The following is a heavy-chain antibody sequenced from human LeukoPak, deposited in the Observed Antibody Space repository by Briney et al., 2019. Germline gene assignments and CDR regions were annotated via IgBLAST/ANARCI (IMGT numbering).Heavy chain of an antibody. J-gene: IGHJ4*02. D-gene: IGHD3-22*01. Sequence: PGGSLRLSCATSGFTFSTSWMHWVRQAPGKVLVWVSRINTDGNTRDYADSVKGRFTISRDNAKNTLYLQMNSLRAEDTAVYYCVRDMGYYDKVWGQGTLVTVSS. CDR2: INTDGNTR. CDR1: GFTFSTSW. V-gene: IGHV3-74*01. CDR3: VRDMGYYDKV.